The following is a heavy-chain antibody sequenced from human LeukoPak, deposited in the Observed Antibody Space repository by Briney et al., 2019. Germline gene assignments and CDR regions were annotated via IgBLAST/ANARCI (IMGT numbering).Heavy chain of an antibody. V-gene: IGHV3-9*01. CDR3: AKDTHIVAGFDAFDN. CDR1: GFTFEDYA. D-gene: IGHD2-21*01. J-gene: IGHJ3*02. Sequence: GGSLRLSCAASGFTFEDYAMHWVRQAPGKGLEWVSGISWNSGSIGYADSVKGRFTISRDNAKNSLYLQMNSLRAEDTALYYCAKDTHIVAGFDAFDNWGQGTMVTVPS. CDR2: ISWNSGSI.